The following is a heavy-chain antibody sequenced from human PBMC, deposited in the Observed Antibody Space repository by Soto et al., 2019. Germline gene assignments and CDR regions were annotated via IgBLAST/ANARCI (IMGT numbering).Heavy chain of an antibody. CDR1: GFTFSLYG. V-gene: IGHV3-30*18. Sequence: QVQLVESGGDVVQPGGSLRLSCAVSGFTFSLYGMHWVRQAPGKGLEWVAFISYEGRNKYYADSVKGRFTISRDNSKNTLSLQMESLRPEDTAVYYCAKGRDSTLLRWQYFDNWGQGTQVTVSS. J-gene: IGHJ4*02. CDR2: ISYEGRNK. D-gene: IGHD4-4*01. CDR3: AKGRDSTLLRWQYFDN.